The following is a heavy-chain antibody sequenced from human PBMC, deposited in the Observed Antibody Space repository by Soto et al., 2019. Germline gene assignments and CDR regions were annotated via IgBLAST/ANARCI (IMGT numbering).Heavy chain of an antibody. D-gene: IGHD6-13*01. CDR1: GFTYDDYA. J-gene: IGHJ4*02. V-gene: IGHV3-9*01. CDR3: VKDLRAGSKSCGRPPVGPRAAIRGFFDS. Sequence: EVQLVESGGGLVQPGRSLRLSCAASGFTYDDYAMHWVRQGTGKGLEWVSGISWNSGSICYADSVKGRFTISRDNAKNSLYLQMNSLRAEDTALYYCVKDLRAGSKSCGRPPVGPRAAIRGFFDSWGQGALFTVSS. CDR2: ISWNSGSI.